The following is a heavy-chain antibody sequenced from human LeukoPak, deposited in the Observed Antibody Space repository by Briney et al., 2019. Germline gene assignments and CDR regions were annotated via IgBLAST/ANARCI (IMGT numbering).Heavy chain of an antibody. CDR1: GASFSTYY. CDR3: ARFYRYYYYMDV. CDR2: VYYSGST. Sequence: SETLSLTCSISGASFSTYYWSWIRQPPGKGLEWIGYVYYSGSTTYNPSLESRVTISVDTSKNQFSLNLTSVTAADTAVYYCARFYRYYYYMDVWGKGATVTVSS. D-gene: IGHD2/OR15-2a*01. J-gene: IGHJ6*03. V-gene: IGHV4-59*08.